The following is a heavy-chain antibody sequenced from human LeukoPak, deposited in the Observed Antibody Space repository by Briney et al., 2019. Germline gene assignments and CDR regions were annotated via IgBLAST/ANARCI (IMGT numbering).Heavy chain of an antibody. CDR3: ARGIPSSPNWFDP. Sequence: SETLSLTCAVYGGSFSGYYWSWIRQPPGKGLEWIGEINHSGSTNYNPSLKSRVTISVDTPKNQFSLKLSSVTAANTAVYYCARGIPSSPNWFDPWGQGTLVTVSS. CDR1: GGSFSGYY. J-gene: IGHJ5*02. V-gene: IGHV4-34*01. CDR2: INHSGST. D-gene: IGHD2-15*01.